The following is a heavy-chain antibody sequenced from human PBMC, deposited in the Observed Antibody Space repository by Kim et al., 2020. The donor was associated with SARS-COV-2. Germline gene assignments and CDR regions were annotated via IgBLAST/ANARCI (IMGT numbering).Heavy chain of an antibody. D-gene: IGHD6-13*01. V-gene: IGHV4-61*07. CDR3: ARHGSSYEYFFDY. J-gene: IGHJ4*02. Sequence: YNPTLKSRVTISGDTSKNRFSLKLRSVTTADTALYYCARHGSSYEYFFDYWGQGSLVTVSS.